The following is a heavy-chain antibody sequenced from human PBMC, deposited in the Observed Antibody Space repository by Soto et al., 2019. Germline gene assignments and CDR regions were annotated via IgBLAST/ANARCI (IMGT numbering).Heavy chain of an antibody. J-gene: IGHJ4*02. V-gene: IGHV1-8*01. CDR3: ARSTNDYGDRH. CDR2: MNPNSGNT. D-gene: IGHD4-17*01. Sequence: QVQLVQSGAEVKQPGASVKVSCKASRYTFTSYDIDWVRQATEQGLEWMGWMNPNSGNTGYAQNFQGRVTMTRNTSISTAYMELSSLRSEDTAVYYCARSTNDYGDRHWGQGTLVTVSS. CDR1: RYTFTSYD.